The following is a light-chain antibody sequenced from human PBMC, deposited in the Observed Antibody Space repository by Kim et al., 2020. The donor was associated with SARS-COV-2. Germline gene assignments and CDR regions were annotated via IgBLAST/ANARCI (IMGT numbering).Light chain of an antibody. J-gene: IGLJ3*02. CDR3: TSYTYSDTVV. CDR1: SRDVVAYDF. Sequence: GQAIAYACTGTSRDVVAYDFVPRYRHHPGKAPTLMIYDVCQRPSGVSNRFSGSRSGNAASLSISVLQAEDEADYYCTSYTYSDTVVCGGGTQLTVL. CDR2: DVC. V-gene: IGLV2-14*03.